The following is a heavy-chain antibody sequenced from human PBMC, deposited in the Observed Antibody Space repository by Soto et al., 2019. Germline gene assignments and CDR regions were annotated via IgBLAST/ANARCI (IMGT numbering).Heavy chain of an antibody. V-gene: IGHV4-30-2*01. D-gene: IGHD6-6*01. Sequence: QLQLQESGSGLVKPSQTLSLTCAVSGGSITSGGYSWSWIRQPQGKGLEWIGYIYHSGSTYYNPSLKSRVTISVDRSKNQFSLRLSSVTAADTAVYYCAGRIAARPLGYWGQGTLVTVSS. CDR2: IYHSGST. CDR1: GGSITSGGYS. CDR3: AGRIAARPLGY. J-gene: IGHJ4*02.